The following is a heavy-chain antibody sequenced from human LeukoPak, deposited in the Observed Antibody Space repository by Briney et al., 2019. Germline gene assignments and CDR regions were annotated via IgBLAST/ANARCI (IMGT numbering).Heavy chain of an antibody. J-gene: IGHJ4*02. CDR1: GGSISGYY. D-gene: IGHD1-20*01. CDR3: ARYNWGYGAFDY. Sequence: SETLSLTCTVSGGSISGYYWSWIRQSPGKGLERIGYIYSSGSTNYNPSLNGRVTISVDTSNNHFSLKLVSVAAADTAVYFCARYNWGYGAFDYWGQGTLVAVSS. CDR2: IYSSGST. V-gene: IGHV4-59*01.